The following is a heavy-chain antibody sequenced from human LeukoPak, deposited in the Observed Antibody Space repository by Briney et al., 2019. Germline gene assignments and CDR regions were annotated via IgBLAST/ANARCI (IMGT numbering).Heavy chain of an antibody. D-gene: IGHD2-21*02. V-gene: IGHV3-7*01. CDR3: ARDIRVTDSNWFDP. CDR1: GFTFSSYW. CDR2: IKQDGSEK. J-gene: IGHJ5*02. Sequence: GGSLRLSCAVSGFTFSSYWMSWVRQAPGKGLEWVANIKQDGSEKYYVDSVKGRFTISRDNAKNSLYLQMNSLRAEDTAVYYCARDIRVTDSNWFDPWGQGTLVTVSS.